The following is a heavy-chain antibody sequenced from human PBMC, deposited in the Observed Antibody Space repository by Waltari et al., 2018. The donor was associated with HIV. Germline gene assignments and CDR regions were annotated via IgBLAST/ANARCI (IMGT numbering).Heavy chain of an antibody. J-gene: IGHJ5*02. CDR1: GGSISSGGYY. CDR3: ARDHTRSSTSWERFDP. V-gene: IGHV4-31*03. CDR2: IYYSWRT. Sequence: QVQLQESGPGLVKPSQTLSLTCTVSGGSISSGGYYWSWIRQHPGKGLEWIGYIYYSWRTDYNPSLKSRVTISVDTSKNQFSLKLSSVTAADTAVYYCARDHTRSSTSWERFDPWGQGTLVTVSS. D-gene: IGHD2-2*01.